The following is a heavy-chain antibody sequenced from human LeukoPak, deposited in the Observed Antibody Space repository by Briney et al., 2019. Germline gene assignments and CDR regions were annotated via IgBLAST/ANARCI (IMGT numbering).Heavy chain of an antibody. CDR1: GFTFSSYG. CDR2: ISYDGSNK. V-gene: IGHV3-30*03. D-gene: IGHD4-23*01. CDR3: ARTYGGNPFDY. Sequence: GGSLRLSCAASGFTFSSYGIQWVRQAPGKGLEWVAVISYDGSNKYYADSVKGRFTISRDNSKNTLYLQMNSLRAEDTAVYYCARTYGGNPFDYWGQGTLVTVSS. J-gene: IGHJ4*02.